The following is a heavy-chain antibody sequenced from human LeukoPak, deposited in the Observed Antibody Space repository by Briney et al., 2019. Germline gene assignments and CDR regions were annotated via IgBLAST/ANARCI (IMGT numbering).Heavy chain of an antibody. CDR3: AAWHRITVGGTGGFEY. CDR1: GGSISSYY. Sequence: SETLSLTCTVSGGSISSYYWSWIRQPPGRGLEWIGYIYYSGSTNYNPSLKSRVTISVDTSKNQFSLKLSSVTAADTAVYYCAAWHRITVGGTGGFEYWGQGALVTVSS. CDR2: IYYSGST. D-gene: IGHD6-19*01. J-gene: IGHJ4*02. V-gene: IGHV4-59*08.